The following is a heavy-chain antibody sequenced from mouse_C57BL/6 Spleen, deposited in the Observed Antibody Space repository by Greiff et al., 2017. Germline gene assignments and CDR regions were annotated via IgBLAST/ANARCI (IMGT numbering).Heavy chain of an antibody. D-gene: IGHD2-3*01. J-gene: IGHJ4*01. CDR2: INPNNGGT. V-gene: IGHV1-26*01. CDR1: GYTFTDYY. CDR3: ARPLYDGYAMDY. Sequence: EVQLQQSGPELVKPGASVKISCKASGYTFTDYYMNWVKQSHGKSLEWIGDINPNNGGTSYNQKFKGKATLTVDKSSSTAYMELRSLTSEDSAVYYCARPLYDGYAMDYWCQGTSVTVSS.